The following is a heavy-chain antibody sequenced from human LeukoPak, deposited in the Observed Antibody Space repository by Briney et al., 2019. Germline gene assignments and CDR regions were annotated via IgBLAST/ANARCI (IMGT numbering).Heavy chain of an antibody. CDR1: GYTFTSYY. CDR3: ARESGPGIAAAGTFCSH. D-gene: IGHD6-13*01. V-gene: IGHV1-46*01. CDR2: INPSGGST. J-gene: IGHJ1*01. Sequence: ASVKVSCKASGYTFTSYYMHWVRQAPGQGLEWMGIINPSGGSTSYARKFQGRVTMTRDTSTSTVYMELSSLRSEDTAVYYCARESGPGIAAAGTFCSHWGQGTLVTVSS.